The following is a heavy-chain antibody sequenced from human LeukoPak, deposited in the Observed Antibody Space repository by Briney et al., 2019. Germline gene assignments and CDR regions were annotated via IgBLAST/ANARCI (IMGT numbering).Heavy chain of an antibody. J-gene: IGHJ2*01. CDR2: TYYRSKWYN. CDR1: GDSVSSNSAA. CDR3: AREVSGIAVGGVWYFDL. D-gene: IGHD6-19*01. Sequence: SQTLSLTCAISGDSVSSNSAAWKWIRQSPSRGLEWLGRTYYRSKWYNDYAVSVKSRITINPDTSKNQFSLQLNSVTPEDTAVYYCAREVSGIAVGGVWYFDLWGRGTLVTVSS. V-gene: IGHV6-1*01.